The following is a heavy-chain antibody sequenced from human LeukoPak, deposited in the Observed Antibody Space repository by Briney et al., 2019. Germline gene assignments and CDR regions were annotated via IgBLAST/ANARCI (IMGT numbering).Heavy chain of an antibody. V-gene: IGHV3-23*01. CDR2: ISGSGGRT. D-gene: IGHD3-22*01. J-gene: IGHJ4*02. CDR1: GYTFSSDV. CDR3: AKSYYYDSSDYYVIHRFDY. Sequence: GGSLILACVASGYTFSSDVMAWVRQAPGKGLEWVSAISGSGGRTYYADSVKGRFTISRDNSKNTLYLQMNSLRAEDTAAYYCAKSYYYDSSDYYVIHRFDYWGQGTLVTVSS.